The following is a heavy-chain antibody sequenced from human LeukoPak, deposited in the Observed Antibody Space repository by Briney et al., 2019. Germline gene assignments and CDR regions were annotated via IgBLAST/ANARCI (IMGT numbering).Heavy chain of an antibody. V-gene: IGHV3-7*01. D-gene: IGHD3-3*01. CDR1: GFTFSTYW. CDR2: IKQDGSEK. Sequence: GGSLRLSCAASGFTFSTYWMSWVRQAPGKGLEWVAIIKQDGSEKYYVDSVKGRFTISRDNAKNSLYLQMNSLRAEDTAVYYCARDWRLDWFDPWGQGTLVTVSS. CDR3: ARDWRLDWFDP. J-gene: IGHJ5*02.